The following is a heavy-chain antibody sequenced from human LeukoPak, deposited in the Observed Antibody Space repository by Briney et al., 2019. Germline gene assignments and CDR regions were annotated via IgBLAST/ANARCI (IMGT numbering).Heavy chain of an antibody. CDR2: IYPGDSHT. D-gene: IGHD5-18*01. CDR1: GYSFTSYW. J-gene: IGHJ4*02. Sequence: GESLKISCKDSGYSFTSYWIGWVRQMPGKGLEWMGIIYPGDSHTTYSPSFQGQVTISVDKSINTAYLQWSSLRASDTAMYYCARSPDTIYFDSWGQGTLVTVSP. V-gene: IGHV5-51*01. CDR3: ARSPDTIYFDS.